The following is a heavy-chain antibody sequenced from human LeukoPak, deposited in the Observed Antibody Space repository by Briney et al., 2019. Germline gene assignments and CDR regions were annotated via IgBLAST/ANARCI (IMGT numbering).Heavy chain of an antibody. V-gene: IGHV3-7*03. D-gene: IGHD3-22*01. CDR1: GFTFSSYW. CDR3: AREAYDSSVADY. Sequence: TGGSLRLSCAASGFTFSSYWMNWARQAPGKGLEWVASINHNGNVNYYVDSVKGRFTISRDNAKNSLYLQMNSLRAEDTAVYYCAREAYDSSVADYWGQGTLVTVSS. CDR2: INHNGNVN. J-gene: IGHJ4*02.